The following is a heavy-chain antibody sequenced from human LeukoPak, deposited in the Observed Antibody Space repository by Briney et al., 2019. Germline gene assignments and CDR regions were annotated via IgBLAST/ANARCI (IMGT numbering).Heavy chain of an antibody. CDR3: ATYRQVLLPFES. D-gene: IGHD2-8*02. J-gene: IGHJ4*02. CDR1: GFTFSSYG. Sequence: GGSLRLSCAASGFTFSSYGMHWVRQAPGKGLEWVAFIRYDGSNKYYADSVRGRFTISRDNSKSTLSLQMNSLGAEDTAIYYCATYRQVLLPFESWGQGTLVTVSS. V-gene: IGHV3-30*02. CDR2: IRYDGSNK.